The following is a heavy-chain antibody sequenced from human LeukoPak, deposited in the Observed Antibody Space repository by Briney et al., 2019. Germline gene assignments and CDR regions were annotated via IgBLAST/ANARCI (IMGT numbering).Heavy chain of an antibody. CDR3: ARGSTVEPEDYYYYGMDV. J-gene: IGHJ6*02. CDR2: IIPIFGTA. V-gene: IGHV1-69*13. D-gene: IGHD4-11*01. Sequence: ASVKVSCKASGGTFSSYAISWVRQAPGQGLEWMGGIIPIFGTANYAQKFQGRVTITADESTSTAYMELSSPRSEDTAVYYCARGSTVEPEDYYYYGMDVWGQGTTVTVSS. CDR1: GGTFSSYA.